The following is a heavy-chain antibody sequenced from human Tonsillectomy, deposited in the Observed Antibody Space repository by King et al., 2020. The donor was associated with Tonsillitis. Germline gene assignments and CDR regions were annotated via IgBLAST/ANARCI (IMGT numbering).Heavy chain of an antibody. V-gene: IGHV4-59*08. CDR1: GGSISSYY. CDR3: ARRPFGPDTAMVYFDY. J-gene: IGHJ4*02. D-gene: IGHD5-18*01. Sequence: QLQESGPGLVKPSETLSLTCTVSGGSISSYYWSWIRQPPGKGLEWIGYIYYSGSTNYNPSLKSRVTISVDTSKNQFSLKLSSVTAADTAVYYCARRPFGPDTAMVYFDYWGQGTLVTVSS. CDR2: IYYSGST.